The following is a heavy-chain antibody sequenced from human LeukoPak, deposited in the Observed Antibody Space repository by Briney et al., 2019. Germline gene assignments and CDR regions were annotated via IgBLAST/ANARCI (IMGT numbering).Heavy chain of an antibody. CDR2: IYHSGST. CDR3: ARIRSYYDSGYYPYYIDY. Sequence: SETLSLTCTVSGDSISSGGYSWSWIRQPPGKGLEWIGYIYHSGSTYYKASLKSRVTISIDTSKKQFSLTLSSVTAADTAVYYCARIRSYYDSGYYPYYIDYWGQGILVTVSS. J-gene: IGHJ4*02. CDR1: GDSISSGGYS. V-gene: IGHV4-30-2*01. D-gene: IGHD3-22*01.